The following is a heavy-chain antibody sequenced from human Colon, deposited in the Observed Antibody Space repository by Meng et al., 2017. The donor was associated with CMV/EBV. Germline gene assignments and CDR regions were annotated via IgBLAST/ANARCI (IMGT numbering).Heavy chain of an antibody. D-gene: IGHD2-2*01. CDR1: GYSFTTYG. CDR3: ARDVAMRTRVVPAAMY. CDR2: SRTNT. Sequence: ASVKVSCKTSGYSFTTYGISWVRQAPGQGLEWMGWSRTNTNYAQKFQGRVTVTTDTSTSTAYMELRNLTSDDTAVYYCARDVAMRTRVVPAAMYWGQGTLVTVSS. V-gene: IGHV1-18*01. J-gene: IGHJ4*02.